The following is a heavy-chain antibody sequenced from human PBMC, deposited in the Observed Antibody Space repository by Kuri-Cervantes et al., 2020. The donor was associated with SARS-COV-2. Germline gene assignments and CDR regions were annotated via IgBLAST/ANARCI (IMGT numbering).Heavy chain of an antibody. J-gene: IGHJ4*02. D-gene: IGHD5-12*01. Sequence: GSLRLSCAVYGGSFSGYYWSWIRQPPGKGLEWIGEINHSGSNNYNPSLKSRVTISVDTSKNQFSLKLSSVTAADTAVYYCARGRGGYDVHYFDYWGQGTLVTVSS. V-gene: IGHV4-34*01. CDR1: GGSFSGYY. CDR2: INHSGSN. CDR3: ARGRGGYDVHYFDY.